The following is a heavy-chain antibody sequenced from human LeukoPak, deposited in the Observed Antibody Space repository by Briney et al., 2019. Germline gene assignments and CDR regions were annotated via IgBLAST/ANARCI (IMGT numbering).Heavy chain of an antibody. CDR1: GGSISSYY. CDR3: ASLTTADAFDI. J-gene: IGHJ3*02. D-gene: IGHD3-22*01. V-gene: IGHV4-59*01. CDR2: IYDSGST. Sequence: TASETLSLTRTVSGGSISSYYWSWIRQPPGKGLEWIGYIYDSGSTNYNPSLKSRVTISVDTSKNQFSLKLSSVTAADTAVFYCASLTTADAFDIWGQGTMVTVSS.